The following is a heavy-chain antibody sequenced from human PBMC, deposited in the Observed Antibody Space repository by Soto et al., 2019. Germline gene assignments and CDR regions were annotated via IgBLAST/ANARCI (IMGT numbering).Heavy chain of an antibody. Sequence: SETLSLTCAVYGGSFSGSSYYWGWIRQPPGKGLEWIGSIYYSGSTYYNPSLKSRVTISVDTSKNQFSLKLNSVTAADTAVYYCARHSEWELLYYFDYWGQGTLVTVSS. D-gene: IGHD3-10*01. V-gene: IGHV4-39*01. J-gene: IGHJ4*02. CDR2: IYYSGST. CDR1: GGSFSGSSYY. CDR3: ARHSEWELLYYFDY.